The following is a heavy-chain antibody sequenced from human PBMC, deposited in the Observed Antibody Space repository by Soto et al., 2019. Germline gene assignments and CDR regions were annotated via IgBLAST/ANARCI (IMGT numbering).Heavy chain of an antibody. CDR2: ISGSGGST. CDR3: ARALGYASWFDP. Sequence: GGSLRLSCAASGFTFSSYAMSWVRQAPGKGLEWVSAISGSGGSTYYANSVKGRFTISRDNSKNTLYLQMGSLRAEDMAVYYCARALGYASWFDPWGQGTLVTVSS. V-gene: IGHV3-64*01. J-gene: IGHJ5*02. D-gene: IGHD2-2*01. CDR1: GFTFSSYA.